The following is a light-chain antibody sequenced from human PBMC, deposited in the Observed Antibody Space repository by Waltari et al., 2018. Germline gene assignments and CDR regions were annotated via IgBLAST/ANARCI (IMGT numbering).Light chain of an antibody. V-gene: IGKV3-15*01. J-gene: IGKJ2*01. CDR3: QQYNNWPYT. Sequence: EIVMTQSPATLSVSPGERATLCCRASQSVSSNLAWYQQKPGQAPSLLIYGASPRATGIPARCSGSGSGTEFTLTISSLQSEDFAVYYCQQYNNWPYTFGQGTKLEIK. CDR1: QSVSSN. CDR2: GAS.